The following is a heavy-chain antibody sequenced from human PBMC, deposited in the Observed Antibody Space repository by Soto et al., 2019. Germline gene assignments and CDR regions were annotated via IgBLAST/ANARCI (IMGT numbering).Heavy chain of an antibody. J-gene: IGHJ6*02. CDR3: AKGRSYYYYYGVDV. CDR2: IIDSGGST. Sequence: GGSLRLSCAASGFTFSTYSMNWVRQAPGEGLVWVSDIIDSGGSTYYADSVKGRFTISRDNSKSTLYLQMNSLRAEDTALYYCAKGRSYYYYYGVDVWGQGTTVTVSS. V-gene: IGHV3-23*01. CDR1: GFTFSTYS.